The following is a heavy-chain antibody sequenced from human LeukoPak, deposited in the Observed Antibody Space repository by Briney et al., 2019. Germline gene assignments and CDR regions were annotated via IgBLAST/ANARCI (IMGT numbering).Heavy chain of an antibody. V-gene: IGHV1-18*01. D-gene: IGHD1-7*01. Sequence: ASVKVSCKASGYTFTSYDINWVRQATGQGLEWMGWISAYNGNTNYAQKLQGRVTMTTDTSTSTAYMELRSLRSDDTAVYYCARDADELELPVDYWGQGTLVTVSS. CDR1: GYTFTSYD. J-gene: IGHJ4*02. CDR2: ISAYNGNT. CDR3: ARDADELELPVDY.